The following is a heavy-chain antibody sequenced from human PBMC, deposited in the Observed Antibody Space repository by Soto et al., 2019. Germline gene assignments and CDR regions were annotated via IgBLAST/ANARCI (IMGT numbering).Heavy chain of an antibody. CDR3: ARECLQLVHDYYYGMDV. Sequence: HLGGSLRLSCAASGFTFSSYAMHWVRQAPGKGLEWVAVISYDGSNKYYADSVKGRFTISRDNSKNTLYLQMNSLRAEDTAVYYCARECLQLVHDYYYGMDVWGQGTTVTVSS. V-gene: IGHV3-30-3*01. J-gene: IGHJ6*02. CDR2: ISYDGSNK. D-gene: IGHD6-13*01. CDR1: GFTFSSYA.